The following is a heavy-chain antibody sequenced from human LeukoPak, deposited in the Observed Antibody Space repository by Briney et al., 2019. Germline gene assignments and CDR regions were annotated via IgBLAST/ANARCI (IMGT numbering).Heavy chain of an antibody. CDR3: ARPETIRYFDWLPQSSDAFDI. CDR1: GGSFSGYY. V-gene: IGHV4-34*01. J-gene: IGHJ3*02. D-gene: IGHD3-9*01. Sequence: SETLSLTCAVYGGSFSGYYWSWIRQPPGKGLEWIGEINHSGSTNYNPSLKSRVTISVDTSKNQFSLKLSSVTAADTAVYYCARPETIRYFDWLPQSSDAFDIWGQGTMVTVSS. CDR2: INHSGST.